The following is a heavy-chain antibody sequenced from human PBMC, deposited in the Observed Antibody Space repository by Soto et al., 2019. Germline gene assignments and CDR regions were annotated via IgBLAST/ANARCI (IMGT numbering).Heavy chain of an antibody. CDR1: GGSISSGDYY. Sequence: PSETLSLTCTVSGGSISSGDYYWSWIRQPPGKGLEWIGYIYYSGSTYYSPSLKSRVTISVDTSKNQFSLKLSSVTAADTAVYYCARDPVDYGSGSYPHYYYYVMDVWGQGTSVTVSS. CDR3: ARDPVDYGSGSYPHYYYYVMDV. V-gene: IGHV4-30-4*01. CDR2: IYYSGST. D-gene: IGHD3-10*01. J-gene: IGHJ6*02.